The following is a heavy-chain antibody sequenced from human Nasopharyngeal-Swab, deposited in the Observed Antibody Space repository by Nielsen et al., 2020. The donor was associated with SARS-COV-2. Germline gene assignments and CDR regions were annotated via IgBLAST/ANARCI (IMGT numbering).Heavy chain of an antibody. V-gene: IGHV3-30-3*01. J-gene: IGHJ4*02. Sequence: GGSLRLSCAASGFTFSSYAMHWVRQAPGKGLEWVAVISYDGSNKHYADSVKGRFTISRDNSKNTLYLQMNSLRAEDTAVYYCARPYSGSYWSYFDYWGQGTLVTVSS. CDR1: GFTFSSYA. CDR2: ISYDGSNK. D-gene: IGHD1-26*01. CDR3: ARPYSGSYWSYFDY.